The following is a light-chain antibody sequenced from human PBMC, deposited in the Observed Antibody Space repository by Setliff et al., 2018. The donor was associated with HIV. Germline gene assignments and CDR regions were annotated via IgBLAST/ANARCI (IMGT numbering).Light chain of an antibody. CDR1: SSDVGSYNL. CDR3: CSYAGTSTYV. V-gene: IGLV2-23*02. Sequence: QSVLTQPASVSGSPGQSITISCTGTSSDVGSYNLVSWYQQHPGKAPKLMICEVSKRPSGVSNRFSGSKSGNTASLTISGLQAEDDADYYCCSYAGTSTYVFGTGTKVTVL. CDR2: EVS. J-gene: IGLJ1*01.